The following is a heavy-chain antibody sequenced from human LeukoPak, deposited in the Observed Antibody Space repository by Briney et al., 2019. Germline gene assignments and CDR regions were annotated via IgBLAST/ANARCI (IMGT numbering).Heavy chain of an antibody. CDR2: ISSSSSYI. Sequence: PGGSLRLSCAASGFTFSSYSMNWVRQAPGKGLEWVSSISSSSSYIYYADSVKGRFTISRDNSKNTLYLQVNSLTAEDTAAYFCAKSGTVGATRFDWYFDLWGRGTQVTVSS. CDR3: AKSGTVGATRFDWYFDL. CDR1: GFTFSSYS. V-gene: IGHV3-21*04. D-gene: IGHD1-26*01. J-gene: IGHJ2*01.